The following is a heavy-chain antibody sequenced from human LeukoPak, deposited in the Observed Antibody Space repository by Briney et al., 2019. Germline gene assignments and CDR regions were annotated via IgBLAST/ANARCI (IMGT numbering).Heavy chain of an antibody. CDR1: GFTVSSNY. J-gene: IGHJ3*02. CDR3: ARDQTRYYYDSRAEAVDI. CDR2: IYSGGST. Sequence: GGSLRLSCAASGFTVSSNYMSWVRQAPGKGLEWVSVIYSGGSTYYADSVKGRFTISRDNSKNTLYLQMNSLRAEDTAVYYCARDQTRYYYDSRAEAVDIWGQGTMVTVSS. D-gene: IGHD3-22*01. V-gene: IGHV3-53*01.